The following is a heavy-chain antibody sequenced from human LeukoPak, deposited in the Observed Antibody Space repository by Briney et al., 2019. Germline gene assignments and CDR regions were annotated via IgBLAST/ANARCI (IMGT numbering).Heavy chain of an antibody. CDR2: INHSGST. D-gene: IGHD6-19*01. Sequence: PSETLSLTCAVYGGSFSGYYWSWIRQPPGKGLEWIGEINHSGSTNYNPSLKSRVTISVDTSKNQFSLKLSSVTAADTAVYYCARGRAGPPRAYYMDVWGKGTTVTVSS. CDR3: ARGRAGPPRAYYMDV. CDR1: GGSFSGYY. V-gene: IGHV4-34*01. J-gene: IGHJ6*03.